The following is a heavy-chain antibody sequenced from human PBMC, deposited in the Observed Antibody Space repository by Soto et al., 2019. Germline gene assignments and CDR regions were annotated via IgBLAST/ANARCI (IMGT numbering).Heavy chain of an antibody. J-gene: IGHJ4*02. V-gene: IGHV3-49*04. CDR1: GFTFGDYA. CDR3: SRDLLGGSGTYWRY. D-gene: IGHD3-10*01. Sequence: EVQLVDSGGGLVQPGRSLRLSCTGPGFTFGDYAVSWVRQAPGKGLEWVGFMRSKAYGATTEYAASVKGRFSISRDDSKRVAYLQMNTLKIEDTAVYYCSRDLLGGSGTYWRYWGQGTLVTVSS. CDR2: MRSKAYGATT.